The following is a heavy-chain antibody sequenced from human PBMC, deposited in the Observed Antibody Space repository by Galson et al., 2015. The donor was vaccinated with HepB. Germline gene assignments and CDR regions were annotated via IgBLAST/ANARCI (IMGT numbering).Heavy chain of an antibody. J-gene: IGHJ1*01. Sequence: SLRLSCAASGFTFSSYAMHWVRQAPGKGLEWVAVISYDGSNKYYADSVKGRFTISRDNSKNTLYLQMNSLRAEDTAVYYCVSSSWYWYFQHWGQGTLVTVSS. CDR2: ISYDGSNK. D-gene: IGHD6-13*01. V-gene: IGHV3-30*04. CDR1: GFTFSSYA. CDR3: VSSSWYWYFQH.